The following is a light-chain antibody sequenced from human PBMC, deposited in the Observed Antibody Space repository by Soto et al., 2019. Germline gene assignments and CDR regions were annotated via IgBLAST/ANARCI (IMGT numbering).Light chain of an antibody. CDR1: QSVSSTY. Sequence: EILLTQFPGTLSLSPGERATLSCRASQSVSSTYLAWYQQKPGQAPRLLIYGASSRATGIPDRFSGSGSGTDFTLTISRLEPEDFAVYYCQQYESSPTTFGGGTKVEIK. CDR2: GAS. CDR3: QQYESSPTT. V-gene: IGKV3-20*01. J-gene: IGKJ4*01.